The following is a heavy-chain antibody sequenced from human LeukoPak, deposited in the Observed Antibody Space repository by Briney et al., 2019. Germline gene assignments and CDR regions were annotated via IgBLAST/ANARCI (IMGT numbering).Heavy chain of an antibody. Sequence: ASVKVSCKASGYTFTGYYLHWVRQAPGQGLEWMGCVNPDSGDTNYAQKFQGSVTMTRDTSISTVYMELSRLRSDDTAVYYCARASGSYWWFDSWGQGTLVTVSS. V-gene: IGHV1-2*02. CDR1: GYTFTGYY. CDR3: ARASGSYWWFDS. CDR2: VNPDSGDT. J-gene: IGHJ5*01. D-gene: IGHD1-26*01.